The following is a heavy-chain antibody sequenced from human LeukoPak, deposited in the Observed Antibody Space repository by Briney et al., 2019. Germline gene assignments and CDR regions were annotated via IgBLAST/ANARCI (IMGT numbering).Heavy chain of an antibody. V-gene: IGHV3-53*01. D-gene: IGHD3-22*01. J-gene: IGHJ4*02. Sequence: HAGGSLRLSCAASGFTVSSNYMSWVRQAPGKGLEWVSVIYSGGSTYYADSVKGRFTISRDNSKNTLYLQMNSLRAEDTAVYYCASNYYDSSGYFLWGQGTLVTVSS. CDR2: IYSGGST. CDR3: ASNYYDSSGYFL. CDR1: GFTVSSNY.